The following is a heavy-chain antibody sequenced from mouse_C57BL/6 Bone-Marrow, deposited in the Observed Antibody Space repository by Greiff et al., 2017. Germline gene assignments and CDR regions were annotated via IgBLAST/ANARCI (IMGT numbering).Heavy chain of an antibody. CDR1: GYTFTSYW. CDR2: IDPSDSDT. J-gene: IGHJ2*01. D-gene: IGHD1-1*01. CDR3: ARLDTTVVAPFDY. V-gene: IGHV1-69*01. Sequence: QVQLQQPGAELVMPGASVKLSCKASGYTFTSYWMHWVKQRPGQGLEWIGEIDPSDSDTNYNQKFKGKSTLTVDKSSSTAYMQLSSLTSEDSAVYYCARLDTTVVAPFDYWGQGTTLTVSS.